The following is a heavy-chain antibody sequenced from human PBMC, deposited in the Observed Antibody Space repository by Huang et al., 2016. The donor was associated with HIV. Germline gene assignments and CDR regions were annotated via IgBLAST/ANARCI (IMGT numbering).Heavy chain of an antibody. J-gene: IGHJ4*02. D-gene: IGHD2-8*01. Sequence: HLQLQESGPGLVKPSETLSLTCTVSGGSISGSSNYWGWIRQSPGKGLEWIGRIFYSGGTNYKMSLKSRVSISVDTSKKKCSLRLRSVTAADTAVYYCATQVSMSGPNFDYWGLGTLVTVSS. V-gene: IGHV4-39*01. CDR2: IFYSGGT. CDR1: GGSISGSSNY. CDR3: ATQVSMSGPNFDY.